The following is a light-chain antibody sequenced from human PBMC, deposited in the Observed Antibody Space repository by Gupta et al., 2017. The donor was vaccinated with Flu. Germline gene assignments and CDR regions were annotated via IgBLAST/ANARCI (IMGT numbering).Light chain of an antibody. J-gene: IGLJ2*01. V-gene: IGLV6-57*01. CDR1: SGSIASNY. CDR3: QSYEV. CDR2: EDN. Sequence: NCMLTQPHSVSESPGKTVTLSCTRSSGSIASNYVQWYQQRPGTSPTPVIYEDNQRPSGVPDRFSGSIDSSSNSASLTISGLKTEDEADYYCQSYEVFGGGTKLTVL.